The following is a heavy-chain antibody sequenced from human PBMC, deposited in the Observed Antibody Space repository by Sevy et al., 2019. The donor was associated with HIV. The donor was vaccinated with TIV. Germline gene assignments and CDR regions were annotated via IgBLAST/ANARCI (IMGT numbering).Heavy chain of an antibody. CDR2: IIQIGST. V-gene: IGHV4-34*12. CDR3: ARSTGGGNFDY. CDR1: GGSFNSFY. Sequence: SETLSLTCAVYGGSFNSFYWGWIRQPPGKGLEWIGEIIQIGSTNYNPSLKSRVTISLDTSKSQFSLKLSSVTAADTAVYYCARSTGGGNFDYWGQGTLVTVSS. D-gene: IGHD2-15*01. J-gene: IGHJ4*02.